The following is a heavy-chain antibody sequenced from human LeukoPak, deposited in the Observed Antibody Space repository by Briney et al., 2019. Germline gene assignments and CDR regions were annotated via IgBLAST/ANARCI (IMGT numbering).Heavy chain of an antibody. V-gene: IGHV5-51*01. Sequence: GESLKISCKGSGYNFANYWMDWVRQRPGKGLEWIGNIHPVDSETTYSPSFQGQVTISADKSITTAYLHLNSLRASDTAMYNCATWGSSQWFDYWGQGALVTVSS. D-gene: IGHD3-16*01. CDR3: ATWGSSQWFDY. CDR2: IHPVDSET. CDR1: GYNFANYW. J-gene: IGHJ4*02.